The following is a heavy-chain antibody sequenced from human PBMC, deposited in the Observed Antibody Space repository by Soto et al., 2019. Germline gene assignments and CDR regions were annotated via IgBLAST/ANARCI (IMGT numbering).Heavy chain of an antibody. J-gene: IGHJ4*02. Sequence: PLSLTCTVSGGYISSGGYYWSWIRQHPGKGLEWIGYIYYSGSTYYNPSLKSRVTISVDTSKNQFSLKLSSVTAADTAVYYCACTHGPTYYYDSSGPWAFDYWGQGTLVTVSS. CDR1: GGYISSGGYY. CDR3: ACTHGPTYYYDSSGPWAFDY. CDR2: IYYSGST. V-gene: IGHV4-31*03. D-gene: IGHD3-22*01.